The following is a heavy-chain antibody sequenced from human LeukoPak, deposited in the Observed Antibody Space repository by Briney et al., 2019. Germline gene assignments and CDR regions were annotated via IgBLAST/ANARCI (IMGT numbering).Heavy chain of an antibody. CDR1: GGTFSSYA. D-gene: IGHD3-3*01. Sequence: SVKVSCKASGGTFSSYAISWVRQAPGQGLEWMGRIIPIFGTANYAQKFQGRVTITADKSTTTAYMELSSLRSEDTAVYYCALTIFGVVVDYWGQGTLVTVSS. V-gene: IGHV1-69*06. CDR3: ALTIFGVVVDY. J-gene: IGHJ4*02. CDR2: IIPIFGTA.